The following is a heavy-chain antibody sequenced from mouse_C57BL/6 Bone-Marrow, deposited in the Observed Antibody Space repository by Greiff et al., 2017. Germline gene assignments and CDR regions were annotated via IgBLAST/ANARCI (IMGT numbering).Heavy chain of an antibody. J-gene: IGHJ4*01. Sequence: EVQLQQSGGDLVKPGGSLKLSCAASGFTFSSYSMSWVRQTPDKRLEWVATISSGGSYTYYPDSVKGRFTISGDNAKNTLYLQMSSLKSEDTAMYYCARQTFGYWGQGTSVTVSS. CDR3: ARQTFGY. V-gene: IGHV5-6*01. CDR1: GFTFSSYS. CDR2: ISSGGSYT.